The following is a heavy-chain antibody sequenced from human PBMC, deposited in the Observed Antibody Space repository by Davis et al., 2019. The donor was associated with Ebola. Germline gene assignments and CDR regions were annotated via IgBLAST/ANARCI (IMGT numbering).Heavy chain of an antibody. D-gene: IGHD1-1*01. CDR1: GGSISGDY. V-gene: IGHV4-59*01. CDR3: TSTNGQDREDY. Sequence: SETLSLTCTVSGGSISGDYWSWIRQPPGKGLEWIGYIHDSGSTNYNPSLKSRLTISVDTSKNQFSLKLSSVIAADTAVYYCTSTNGQDREDYWGQGTLVTVSS. J-gene: IGHJ4*02. CDR2: IHDSGST.